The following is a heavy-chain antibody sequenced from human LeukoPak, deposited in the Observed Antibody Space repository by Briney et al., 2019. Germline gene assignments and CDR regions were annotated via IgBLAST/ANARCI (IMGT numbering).Heavy chain of an antibody. V-gene: IGHV3-30*04. Sequence: GGSLRLSCAASGFTFSSYAMHWVRQAPGKGLEWVAVISYDGSNKYYADSVKGRFTISRDNSKNTLYLQMNSLRAEGTAVYYCAREEGFITMVRGVAPPDYWGQGTLVTVSS. D-gene: IGHD3-10*01. CDR2: ISYDGSNK. J-gene: IGHJ4*02. CDR1: GFTFSSYA. CDR3: AREEGFITMVRGVAPPDY.